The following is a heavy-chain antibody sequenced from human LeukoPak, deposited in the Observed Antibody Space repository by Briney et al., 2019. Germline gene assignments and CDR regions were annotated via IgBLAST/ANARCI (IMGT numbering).Heavy chain of an antibody. Sequence: TLXXXCXVYGGSFSGYYWSWIRQPPGKGLEWIGYIYNSGSTNYNPSLKSRVTISIDTSKDQFSLKLSSVTAADTAVYYCARGFYDSSGYYGGLFDYWGQGTLVTVSS. CDR2: IYNSGST. J-gene: IGHJ4*02. CDR1: GGSFSGYY. CDR3: ARGFYDSSGYYGGLFDY. D-gene: IGHD3-22*01. V-gene: IGHV4-59*01.